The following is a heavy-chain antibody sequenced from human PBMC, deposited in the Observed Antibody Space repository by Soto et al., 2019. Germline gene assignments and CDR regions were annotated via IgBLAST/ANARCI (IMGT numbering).Heavy chain of an antibody. Sequence: GGSLRLSCAAFGFTFSSYGMHWVRQAPGKGLEWVAVISYDGSNKYYADSVKGRFTISRDNSKNTLYLQMNSLRAEDTAAYYCAKDPNSGYDLGPLDYWGQGTLVTVSS. CDR2: ISYDGSNK. CDR3: AKDPNSGYDLGPLDY. J-gene: IGHJ4*02. D-gene: IGHD5-12*01. V-gene: IGHV3-30*18. CDR1: GFTFSSYG.